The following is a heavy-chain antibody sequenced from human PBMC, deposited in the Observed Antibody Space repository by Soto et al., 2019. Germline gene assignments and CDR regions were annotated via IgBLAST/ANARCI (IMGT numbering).Heavy chain of an antibody. CDR2: IWYDGSNK. CDR3: ARDRGYCSSTSCPAGYYYYMDV. CDR1: GFTFSSYG. V-gene: IGHV3-33*01. Sequence: QVQLVASGGGVVQPGRSLRLSCAASGFTFSSYGMHWVRQAPGKGLEWVAVIWYDGSNKYYADSVKGRFTISRDNSKNTLYLQMNSLRAEDTAVYYCARDRGYCSSTSCPAGYYYYMDVWGKGTTVTVSS. J-gene: IGHJ6*03. D-gene: IGHD2-2*01.